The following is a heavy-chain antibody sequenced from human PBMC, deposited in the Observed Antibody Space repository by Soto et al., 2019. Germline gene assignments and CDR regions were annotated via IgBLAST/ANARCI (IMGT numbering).Heavy chain of an antibody. CDR1: GFTFSSYD. Sequence: EVQLVESGGGLVQPGGSLRLSCAASGFTFSSYDMHWVRQATGKGLEWVSAIGTAGDTYYPGSVKGRFTISRENAKNSLYLQMNSLRAEDTAVYYCARGMRNSYGYVDYYYYGMDVWGQGTTVTVSS. CDR2: IGTAGDT. CDR3: ARGMRNSYGYVDYYYYGMDV. D-gene: IGHD5-18*01. V-gene: IGHV3-13*01. J-gene: IGHJ6*02.